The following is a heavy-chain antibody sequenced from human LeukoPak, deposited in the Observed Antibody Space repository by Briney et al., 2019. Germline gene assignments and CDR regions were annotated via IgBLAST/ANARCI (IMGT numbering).Heavy chain of an antibody. V-gene: IGHV1-8*01. CDR1: GYTFTNYD. Sequence: ASVKVSCKASGYTFTNYDINWVRQASGQGLEWLGWISPYGGTTGSAQKFQGRVTMTRNSSISTAYLEMSRLTSEDTAVYYCARALDTTVLLGAYWGQGTPVTVSS. CDR2: ISPYGGTT. D-gene: IGHD1-1*01. CDR3: ARALDTTVLLGAY. J-gene: IGHJ4*02.